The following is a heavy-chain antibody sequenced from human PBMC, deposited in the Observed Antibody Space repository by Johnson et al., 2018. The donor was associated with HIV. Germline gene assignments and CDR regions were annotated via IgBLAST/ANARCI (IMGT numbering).Heavy chain of an antibody. CDR1: GFTFSSYW. CDR3: ARPLSSGLGFDAFDI. D-gene: IGHD3-22*01. V-gene: IGHV3-13*01. Sequence: VQLVESGGGLIQPGGSLRLSCAASGFTFSSYWMSWVRQAPGKGLEWVSGIGTAGDTYYPGSVKGRFTISRENAKNSLYLQMNSLRAGDTAVYYCARPLSSGLGFDAFDIWGQGTMVTVSS. CDR2: IGTAGDT. J-gene: IGHJ3*02.